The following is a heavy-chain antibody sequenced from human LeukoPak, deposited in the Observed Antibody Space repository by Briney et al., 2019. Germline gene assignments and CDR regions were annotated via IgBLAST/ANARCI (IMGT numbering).Heavy chain of an antibody. J-gene: IGHJ2*01. V-gene: IGHV4-59*11. Sequence: SETLSLTCSVSGGSLSSHYWSWIRQPPGKGLEWIGYIYYSGSTNYNPSLKSRVTMSVDTSKNQFSLKLNSVTAADTALYFCARGAGTGWYFDLWGRGTLVTVSS. CDR2: IYYSGST. CDR1: GGSLSSHY. CDR3: ARGAGTGWYFDL. D-gene: IGHD3/OR15-3a*01.